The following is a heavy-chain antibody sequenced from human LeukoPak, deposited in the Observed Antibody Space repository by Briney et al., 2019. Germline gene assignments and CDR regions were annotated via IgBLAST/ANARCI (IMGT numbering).Heavy chain of an antibody. D-gene: IGHD3-3*01. CDR3: ARDRAWNYFDY. CDR1: GFTFSRHC. Sequence: GGSLRLSCAPSGFTFSRHCMHWVRQAPGKWLEWVSTISNDGTKKYYAHSVEGRFTISRDNSKNTLYLQIDSLRAEDTAVYYCARDRAWNYFDYWGQGTLVTVSS. V-gene: IGHV3-30*19. J-gene: IGHJ4*02. CDR2: ISNDGTKK.